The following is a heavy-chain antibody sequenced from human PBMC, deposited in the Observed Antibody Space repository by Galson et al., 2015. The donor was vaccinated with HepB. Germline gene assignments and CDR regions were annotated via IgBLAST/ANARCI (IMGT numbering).Heavy chain of an antibody. D-gene: IGHD3-22*01. CDR1: GFSLSASGVG. J-gene: IGHJ4*02. CDR2: IYWDDDK. CDR3: AHVNDYYHSSGYYSYLDY. V-gene: IGHV2-5*02. Sequence: PALVKPTQTLTLTCSCSGFSLSASGVGVGWIRQPPGEALEWLALIYWDDDKRYSPSLKSRLTITKDTSKNQVVLTMTNMDPVDTATYYCAHVNDYYHSSGYYSYLDYWGQGTLVTVSS.